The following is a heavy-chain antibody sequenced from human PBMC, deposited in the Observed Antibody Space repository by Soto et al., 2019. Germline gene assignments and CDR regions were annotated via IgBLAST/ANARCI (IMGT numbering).Heavy chain of an antibody. J-gene: IGHJ3*02. D-gene: IGHD3-10*01. Sequence: QITLKESGPTLVKPTQTLTLTCTFSGFSLSTSGVGVGWIRQPPGKALEWLALIYWDDDKRYSPSLKSSLTGTNDPSKGQVVLTMTSMDSVDTATYYCAHRRHDGSGDAFVIWGQGTMVAVSS. V-gene: IGHV2-5*02. CDR1: GFSLSTSGVG. CDR3: AHRRHDGSGDAFVI. CDR2: IYWDDDK.